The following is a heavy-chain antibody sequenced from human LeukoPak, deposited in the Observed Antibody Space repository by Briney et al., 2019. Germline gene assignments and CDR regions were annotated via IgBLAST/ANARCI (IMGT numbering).Heavy chain of an antibody. D-gene: IGHD1-14*01. Sequence: SETLSLTCTVSGGSISSYYWSWIRQPPGKGLQWIGFIYYSGNTNYNPSLRSRVTISVDTSKNQFSLKLSSVTAADTAVYYCARHDPGIGWFDPWGQGTLVTVSS. J-gene: IGHJ5*02. V-gene: IGHV4-59*08. CDR3: ARHDPGIGWFDP. CDR1: GGSISSYY. CDR2: IYYSGNT.